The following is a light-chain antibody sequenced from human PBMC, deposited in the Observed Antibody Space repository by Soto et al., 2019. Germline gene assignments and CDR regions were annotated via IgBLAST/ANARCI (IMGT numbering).Light chain of an antibody. Sequence: VVLTQSPDTLSLSPWEGASLSCRASQSVSSSYLAWYQQKPGQAPRLLIYGASSRATGIPDRFSGSGSGTDFTLTISRLEPEDFAVYYCQHYGNTPPSVTFGPGTKVDIK. V-gene: IGKV3-20*01. CDR3: QHYGNTPPSVT. CDR1: QSVSSSY. CDR2: GAS. J-gene: IGKJ3*01.